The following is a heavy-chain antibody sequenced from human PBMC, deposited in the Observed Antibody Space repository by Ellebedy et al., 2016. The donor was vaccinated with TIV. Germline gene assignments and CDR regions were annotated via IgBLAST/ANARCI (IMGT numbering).Heavy chain of an antibody. CDR1: GYNFTTYW. CDR2: IYPGDSDT. Sequence: GESLKISCRSSGYNFTTYWIGWVRQMPGKGLEWMGIIYPGDSDTRYGPSFRGQVTVSADKSISAAYLQWNSLKASDTGIYYCPRVAVGTAAVNYGMDVWGQGTTVTVSS. D-gene: IGHD6-25*01. V-gene: IGHV5-51*01. CDR3: PRVAVGTAAVNYGMDV. J-gene: IGHJ6*02.